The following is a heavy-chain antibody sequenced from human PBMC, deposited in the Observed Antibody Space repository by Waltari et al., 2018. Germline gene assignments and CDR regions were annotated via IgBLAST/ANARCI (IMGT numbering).Heavy chain of an antibody. D-gene: IGHD2-21*02. Sequence: QITLKESGPTLVQPTQTLTLTCTFSGFSLSTNGVGVGWIRQPPGKALEWLALIYWNNDRRYSPSLETRLNVTKDTSKNQVVLTMTNMDPVDTATYYCAHSLGTSWVTDRPLDYWGQGSLVTVSS. CDR1: GFSLSTNGVG. J-gene: IGHJ4*02. CDR2: IYWNNDR. V-gene: IGHV2-5*01. CDR3: AHSLGTSWVTDRPLDY.